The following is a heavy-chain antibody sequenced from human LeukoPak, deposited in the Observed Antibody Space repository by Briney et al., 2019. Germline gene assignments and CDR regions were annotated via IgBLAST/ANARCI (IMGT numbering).Heavy chain of an antibody. J-gene: IGHJ4*02. V-gene: IGHV3-23*01. CDR2: ISTSGGST. Sequence: GGSLRLSCAASGFTFSSYAMSGVRQAPGKGLEWVSAISTSGGSTYYADSVKGRFTLSRDNSKNTLYLQMKSLRAEDTAVYYCAKDGSISRRYYFDYWGQGTLVTVSS. D-gene: IGHD3-3*01. CDR1: GFTFSSYA. CDR3: AKDGSISRRYYFDY.